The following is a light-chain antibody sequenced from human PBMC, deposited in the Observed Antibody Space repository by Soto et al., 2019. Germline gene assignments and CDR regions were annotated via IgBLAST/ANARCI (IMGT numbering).Light chain of an antibody. J-gene: IGLJ2*01. CDR2: NVN. V-gene: IGLV2-14*03. CDR1: SSDVGGYDY. CDR3: SSYTHTNTVV. Sequence: QSVLTQVASVSGSPGQSITISCTGTSSDVGGYDYVSWYQQHPGKAPKLMIYNVNYRPSGVSDRFSGSKSGDTASLTISGLQAEDEANYYCSSYTHTNTVVFGGGTKVTVL.